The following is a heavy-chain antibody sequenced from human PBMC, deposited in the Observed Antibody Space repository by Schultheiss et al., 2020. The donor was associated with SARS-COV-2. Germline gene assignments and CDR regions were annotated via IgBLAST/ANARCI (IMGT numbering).Heavy chain of an antibody. CDR3: ASGRGFDYFDY. D-gene: IGHD3-10*01. CDR1: GFTFSSYA. CDR2: ISGSGGST. Sequence: GDSLKISCAASGFTFSSYAMSWVRQAPGKGLEWVSAISGSGGSTYYADSVKGRFTISRDNSKNTLYLQMNSLRAEDTAVYYCASGRGFDYFDYWGQGTLVTVSS. J-gene: IGHJ4*02. V-gene: IGHV3-23*01.